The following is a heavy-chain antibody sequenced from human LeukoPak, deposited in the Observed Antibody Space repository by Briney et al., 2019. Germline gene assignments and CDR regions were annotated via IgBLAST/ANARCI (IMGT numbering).Heavy chain of an antibody. J-gene: IGHJ6*02. CDR2: IYYSGST. CDR1: GGSISSSY. CDR3: ARAFSRYYGMDV. V-gene: IGHV4-59*01. D-gene: IGHD3-3*02. Sequence: PSETLSLTCTVSGGSISSSYWSWIRQPPGKGLEWIGYIYYSGSTNYNPSLKCRVTISVDTSKNQFSLKLSSVTAADTAVYYCARAFSRYYGMDVWGQGTTVTVSS.